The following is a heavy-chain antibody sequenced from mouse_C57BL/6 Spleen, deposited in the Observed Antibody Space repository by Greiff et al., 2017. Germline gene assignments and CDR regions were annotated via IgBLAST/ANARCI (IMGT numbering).Heavy chain of an antibody. CDR3: ARDSGRYYFDY. CDR1: GYTFTSYW. J-gene: IGHJ2*01. D-gene: IGHD4-1*01. CDR2: IDPSDSYT. V-gene: IGHV1-69*01. Sequence: VQLQQPGAELVMPGASVKLSCKASGYTFTSYWMHWVKQRPGQGLEWIGEIDPSDSYTNYNQKFKGKSTLTVDKSSSTAYMQLSSLTSEDSAVYYCARDSGRYYFDYWGQGTTLTVSS.